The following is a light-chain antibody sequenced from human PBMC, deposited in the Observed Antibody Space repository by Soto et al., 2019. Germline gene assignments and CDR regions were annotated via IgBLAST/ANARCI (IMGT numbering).Light chain of an antibody. CDR2: TAS. Sequence: EIMLTQSPATLSLSPGERATLSCRASQSVNSYLDWYQQIPGQAPRLLIYTASNRATGIPARFSGSGSGTDFTLTISSLEPEDFAVYYCHQRSNWPLTFGGGTKVEI. CDR3: HQRSNWPLT. J-gene: IGKJ4*01. CDR1: QSVNSY. V-gene: IGKV3-11*01.